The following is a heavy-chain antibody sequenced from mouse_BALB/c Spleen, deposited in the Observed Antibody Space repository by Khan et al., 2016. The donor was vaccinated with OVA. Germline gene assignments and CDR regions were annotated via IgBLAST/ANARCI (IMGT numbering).Heavy chain of an antibody. D-gene: IGHD1-1*01. CDR2: IYPYNDAT. V-gene: IGHV1S136*01. Sequence: EVQLKQSGPEVVKPGASVKMSCKASGYTFTSSVMHWVKQKPGQGLEWIGYIYPYNDATKYNEKFSGKATLTSDKSSSTAYMELSSLTSEDSAVYCCAPVDTYYVSFAYWGQGTLVTVSA. CDR3: APVDTYYVSFAY. J-gene: IGHJ3*01. CDR1: GYTFTSSV.